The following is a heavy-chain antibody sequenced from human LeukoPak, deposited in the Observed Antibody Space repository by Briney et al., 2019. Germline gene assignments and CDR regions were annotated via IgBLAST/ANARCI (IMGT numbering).Heavy chain of an antibody. Sequence: VASVKVSCKPSGGSFSSFAINWVRQAPGQGLEWMGLIIPIFGTPKYAQKFQGRVTITTDESTTTAYMELCSLRSEDTAVYYCARGSGNSGENDYWGQGTLVTVSS. CDR2: IIPIFGTP. D-gene: IGHD1-7*01. V-gene: IGHV1-69*05. J-gene: IGHJ4*02. CDR1: GGSFSSFA. CDR3: ARGSGNSGENDY.